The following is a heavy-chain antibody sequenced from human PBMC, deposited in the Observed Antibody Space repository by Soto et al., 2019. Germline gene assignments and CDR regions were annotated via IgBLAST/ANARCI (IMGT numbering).Heavy chain of an antibody. J-gene: IGHJ4*02. CDR1: GFNFGDYS. CDR2: ISSRDTFI. D-gene: IGHD3-22*01. V-gene: IGHV3-21*06. Sequence: PGGSLRLSCAASGFNFGDYSMNWVRQAPGKGLDWVASISSRDTFIQYGASVRGRFTISRDNARSTLYLHLNDVRADDTAVYYCARRENDTTFYYWLYWGRGTLVTVSS. CDR3: ARRENDTTFYYWLY.